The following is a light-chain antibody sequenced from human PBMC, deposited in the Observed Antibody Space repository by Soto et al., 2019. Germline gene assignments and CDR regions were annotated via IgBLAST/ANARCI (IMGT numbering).Light chain of an antibody. Sequence: EMVMTQSPATLSVSPGERVTLSCRASQSVSSYSAWYQQKPGQPPRLLIYVASTRAAGIPARFSGSGSGTEFTLTISSLQSEDFAVYYCQQYKDWPPSFGQGTKVEIK. CDR1: QSVSSY. CDR2: VAS. J-gene: IGKJ1*01. CDR3: QQYKDWPPS. V-gene: IGKV3-15*01.